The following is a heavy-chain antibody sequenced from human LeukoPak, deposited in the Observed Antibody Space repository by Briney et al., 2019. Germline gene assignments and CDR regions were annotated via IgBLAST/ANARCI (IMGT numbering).Heavy chain of an antibody. CDR3: ARAPLTGYQIDY. Sequence: PSQTLSLTCTVSGCSISSGDYYWSWIRQPPGKGLEWIGYIYYSGSTYYNPSLKSRVTISVDTSKNQFSLKLSSVTAADTAVYYCARAPLTGYQIDYWGQGTLVTVSS. D-gene: IGHD3-9*01. V-gene: IGHV4-30-4*01. CDR2: IYYSGST. CDR1: GCSISSGDYY. J-gene: IGHJ4*02.